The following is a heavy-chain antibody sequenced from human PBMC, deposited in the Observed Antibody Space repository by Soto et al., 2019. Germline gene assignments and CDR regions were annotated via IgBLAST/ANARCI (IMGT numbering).Heavy chain of an antibody. D-gene: IGHD5-12*01. CDR2: INPNSGDT. CDR3: AKGGAIVAVVTRLYLYNAMDV. V-gene: IGHV1-2*02. Sequence: ASVKVSCKASGYTFTGYYVHWVRQAPGQGLEWMGWINPNSGDTYLAQRFQGRVTMNRDTSIGTAYMELRGLTSDDTAEYYCAKGGAIVAVVTRLYLYNAMDVWGQGTSVTVSS. CDR1: GYTFTGYY. J-gene: IGHJ6*02.